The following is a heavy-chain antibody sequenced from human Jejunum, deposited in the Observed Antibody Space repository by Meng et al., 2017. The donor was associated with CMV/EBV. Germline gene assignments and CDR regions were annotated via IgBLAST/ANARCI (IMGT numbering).Heavy chain of an antibody. CDR1: GFTFSSYD. J-gene: IGHJ4*02. CDR3: AKDMADSGDYVQLGQWVFDY. V-gene: IGHV3-30*02. D-gene: IGHD4-17*01. CDR2: IRFDETNK. Sequence: QVQLVESGGGVIDPGGSLRLSCAASGFTFSSYDMHWVRQAPGKGLEWVAFIRFDETNKYYGDSVKGRFTISRDNSKNTLYLQMNSLRAEDTAVYYCAKDMADSGDYVQLGQWVFDYWGQGTLVTVSS.